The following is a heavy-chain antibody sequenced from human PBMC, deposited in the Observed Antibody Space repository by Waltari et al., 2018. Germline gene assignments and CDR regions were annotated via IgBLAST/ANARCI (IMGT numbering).Heavy chain of an antibody. CDR1: GFTFSSFW. CDR3: ARVSRRTYRSPVPGRHYYYGMDV. D-gene: IGHD1-1*01. CDR2: ISTDARDT. V-gene: IGHV3-74*03. Sequence: EEQLVESGGGLVQPGDSLRLSCAASGFTFSSFWMNWVRQAPGKGPLWVSRISTDARDTTYADSVKGRFTISRDNARNTRYLQMNRLRAEDTAVYFCARVSRRTYRSPVPGRHYYYGMDVWGQGTTVTVSS. J-gene: IGHJ6*02.